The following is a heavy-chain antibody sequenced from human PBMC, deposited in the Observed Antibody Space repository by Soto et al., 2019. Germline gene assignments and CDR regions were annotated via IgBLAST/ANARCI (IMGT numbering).Heavy chain of an antibody. V-gene: IGHV4-39*01. J-gene: IGHJ6*02. CDR1: GGSISSSSYY. CDR2: IYYSGST. D-gene: IGHD4-17*01. CDR3: ARRRQEDGDYPFPTVEYYGMDV. Sequence: NPSETLSLTCTVSGGSISSSSYYWGWIRQPPGKGLEWIGSIYYSGSTYYNPSLKSRVTISVDTSKNQFSLKLSSVTAADTAVYYCARRRQEDGDYPFPTVEYYGMDVWGQGTTVTVSS.